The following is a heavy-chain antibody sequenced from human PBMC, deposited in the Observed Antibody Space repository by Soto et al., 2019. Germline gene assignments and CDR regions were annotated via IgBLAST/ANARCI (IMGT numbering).Heavy chain of an antibody. Sequence: QVQLVESGGGVVQPGRSLRLSCAASGFTFSSYAMHWVRQAPGKGLEWVAVISYDGSNKYYADSVKGRFTISRDNSKNTLYLQKNSLRAEDTAVYYCARDYDFWSGYSSHFDYWGQGTLVTVSS. CDR1: GFTFSSYA. CDR3: ARDYDFWSGYSSHFDY. J-gene: IGHJ4*02. CDR2: ISYDGSNK. V-gene: IGHV3-30-3*01. D-gene: IGHD3-3*01.